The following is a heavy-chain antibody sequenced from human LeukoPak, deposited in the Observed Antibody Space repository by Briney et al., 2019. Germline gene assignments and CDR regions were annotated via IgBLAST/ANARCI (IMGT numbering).Heavy chain of an antibody. Sequence: GGSLRLSCTASGFTFSSYWMGWVRQAPGKGPEWVANIKHDGSEMYYVDSLKGRFAISRDNAKNSLYLQMNSLRVEDTALYYCARPSYISGSYFDYWGQGALVTVSS. CDR1: GFTFSSYW. V-gene: IGHV3-7*01. CDR2: IKHDGSEM. J-gene: IGHJ4*02. CDR3: ARPSYISGSYFDY. D-gene: IGHD3-10*01.